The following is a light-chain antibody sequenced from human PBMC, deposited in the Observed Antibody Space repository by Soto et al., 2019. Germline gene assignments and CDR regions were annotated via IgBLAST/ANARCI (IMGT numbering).Light chain of an antibody. Sequence: DIVMTQSPDSLAVSLGERATINCESSQSVLYSSNNKNCLAGYQQKPGQPPKLLIYWAYMRESGVPDRFSGGGSGTDFALTISGLQAEDVAVYYCQQYCVRPWTFGQGTKVEIK. J-gene: IGKJ1*01. CDR2: WAY. V-gene: IGKV4-1*01. CDR1: QSVLYSSNNKNC. CDR3: QQYCVRPWT.